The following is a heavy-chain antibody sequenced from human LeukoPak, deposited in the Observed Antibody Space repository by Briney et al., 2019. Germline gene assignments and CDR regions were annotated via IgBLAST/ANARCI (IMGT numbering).Heavy chain of an antibody. CDR3: ARHVKDTSGFYYPDFDF. CDR2: IYLGDSDT. Sequence: ESLKISCKGSGYSFTKRWIGWVRQMPGKGLEWMGIIYLGDSDTRYSPSFQGQVTISADKSVSTAYLQWSSLKASDTAMYYCARHVKDTSGFYYPDFDFWGQGTLVTVSS. D-gene: IGHD3-22*01. CDR1: GYSFTKRW. J-gene: IGHJ4*02. V-gene: IGHV5-51*01.